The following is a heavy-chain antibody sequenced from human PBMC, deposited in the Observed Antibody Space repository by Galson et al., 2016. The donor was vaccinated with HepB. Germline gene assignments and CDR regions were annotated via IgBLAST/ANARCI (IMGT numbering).Heavy chain of an antibody. CDR2: IRSRSNDRAI. CDR3: VRDHDWGFDY. D-gene: IGHD7-27*01. J-gene: IGHJ4*02. Sequence: SLRLSCAVSGFSLSIYSTNWVRQAPGKGLEWIAYIRSRSNDRAIFYAGSVKGRFTISGDNADSMYLQTNNLRDEDTAVYYCVRDHDWGFDYWGQGALVTVSS. CDR1: GFSLSIYS. V-gene: IGHV3-48*02.